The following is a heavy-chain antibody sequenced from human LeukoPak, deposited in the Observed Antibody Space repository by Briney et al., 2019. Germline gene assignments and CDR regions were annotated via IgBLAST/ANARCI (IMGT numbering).Heavy chain of an antibody. CDR1: GGSISSGDYY. J-gene: IGHJ4*02. CDR3: ARHVSGPGGYSSGWYTRKSSYYFDY. Sequence: SETLSLTCTVSGGSISSGDYYWSWIRQPPGKGLEWIGYIYYSGSTNYNPSLKSRVTISVDTSKNQFSLKLSSVTAADTAVYYCARHVSGPGGYSSGWYTRKSSYYFDYWGQGTLVTVSS. CDR2: IYYSGST. V-gene: IGHV4-61*08. D-gene: IGHD6-19*01.